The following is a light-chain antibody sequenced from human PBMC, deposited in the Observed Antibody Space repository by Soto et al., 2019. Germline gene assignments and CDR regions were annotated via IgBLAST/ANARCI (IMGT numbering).Light chain of an antibody. Sequence: QSVLTQPASVSGSPGQSITISCSGTRSDIGSYNYVAWYQQFPEETPKILIYGVSNRPSGVSSRFSGSKSGNTAALTISGLQAEDEADYYCISYTGSSTSYVFGSGTKVTVL. CDR3: ISYTGSSTSYV. J-gene: IGLJ1*01. CDR2: GVS. V-gene: IGLV2-14*01. CDR1: RSDIGSYNY.